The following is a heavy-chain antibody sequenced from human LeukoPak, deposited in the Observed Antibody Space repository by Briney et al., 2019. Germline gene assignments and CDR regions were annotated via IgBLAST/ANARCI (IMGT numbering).Heavy chain of an antibody. CDR1: GFTFSGYG. D-gene: IGHD3-16*01. CDR2: TSYSGDGA. Sequence: GSLRLSCVASGFTFSGYGLSWVRQTPGKGLEWVSATSYSGDGACYADSVRGRFTASRDSSTNTYYLQMDSLRAEDTAVYYCAKESEGASPAYWGRGTLVTVSS. J-gene: IGHJ4*02. CDR3: AKESEGASPAY. V-gene: IGHV3-23*01.